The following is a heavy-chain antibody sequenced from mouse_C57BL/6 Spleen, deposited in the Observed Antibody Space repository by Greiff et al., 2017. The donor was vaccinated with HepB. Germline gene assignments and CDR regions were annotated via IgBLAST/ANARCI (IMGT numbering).Heavy chain of an antibody. CDR1: GYTFTSYW. CDR2: IYPSDSET. D-gene: IGHD3-1*01. Sequence: QVQLQQPGTELVKPGASVKLSCKASGYTFTSYWMHWVKQRPGQGLEWIGNIYPSDSETHYNQKFKDKATLTVDKSSSTAYMQLSSLTSEDSAVYYCARGGYGAWFAYWGQGTLVTVSA. V-gene: IGHV1-61*01. CDR3: ARGGYGAWFAY. J-gene: IGHJ3*01.